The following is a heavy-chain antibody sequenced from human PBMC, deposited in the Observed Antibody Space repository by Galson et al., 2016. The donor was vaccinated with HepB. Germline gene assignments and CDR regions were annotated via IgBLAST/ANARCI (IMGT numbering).Heavy chain of an antibody. CDR1: GYTFISYG. Sequence: SVKVSCKASGYTFISYGISWVRQAPGQGLEWMGWISAYNGNTNYAQKLQGRVTMTTDTSTSTAYLELRSLRSDDTAVYYCTGGGIAVAGGTYWYFDLWGRGTLVTLSS. CDR2: ISAYNGNT. J-gene: IGHJ2*01. CDR3: TGGGIAVAGGTYWYFDL. D-gene: IGHD6-19*01. V-gene: IGHV1-18*01.